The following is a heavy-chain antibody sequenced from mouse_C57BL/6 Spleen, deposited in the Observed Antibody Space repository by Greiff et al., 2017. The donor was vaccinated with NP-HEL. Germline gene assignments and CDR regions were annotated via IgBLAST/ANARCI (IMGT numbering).Heavy chain of an antibody. D-gene: IGHD2-2*01. Sequence: EVQGVESGGGLVKPGGSLKLSCAASGFTFSDYGMHWVRQAPEKGLEWVAYISSGSSTLYYADTVKGRFTISRDNAKNTLFLQMTSLRSEDTAMYYCARGGYGPYYFDYWGQGTTLTVSS. J-gene: IGHJ2*01. CDR2: ISSGSSTL. CDR3: ARGGYGPYYFDY. CDR1: GFTFSDYG. V-gene: IGHV5-17*01.